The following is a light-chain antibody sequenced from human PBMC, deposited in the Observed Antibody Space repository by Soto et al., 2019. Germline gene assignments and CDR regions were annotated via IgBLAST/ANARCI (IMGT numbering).Light chain of an antibody. CDR3: QQYNSYSVT. V-gene: IGKV1-5*03. CDR1: QSISIW. Sequence: DIQRTQSPSTLSASVGDRVAITCRASQSISIWLAWYQQKPGKAPKLLIYKASSLESGVPSRFSGSGSGTEFTLTISSLQPDDFATYYCQQYNSYSVTFGQGTKVDIK. CDR2: KAS. J-gene: IGKJ1*01.